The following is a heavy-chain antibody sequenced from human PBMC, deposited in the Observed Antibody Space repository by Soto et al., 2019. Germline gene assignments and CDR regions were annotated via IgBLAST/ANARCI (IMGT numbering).Heavy chain of an antibody. Sequence: QVQLVQSGPEVKKPGASVKLSCKASGYIFTSYGIGWVRQAPGQGLEWMGWISAFKGYTKYPQRPQGKVTMTTDTPTITADMELRSLRSDDTAVYYCARVDDYYDSSGHYFTFFNYWGQGSLVTVSS. CDR2: ISAFKGYT. J-gene: IGHJ4*02. V-gene: IGHV1-18*01. D-gene: IGHD3-22*01. CDR3: ARVDDYYDSSGHYFTFFNY. CDR1: GYIFTSYG.